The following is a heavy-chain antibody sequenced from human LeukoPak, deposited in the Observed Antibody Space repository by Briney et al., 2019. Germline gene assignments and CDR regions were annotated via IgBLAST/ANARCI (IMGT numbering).Heavy chain of an antibody. CDR2: IYYSGST. J-gene: IGHJ4*02. CDR3: ARHLSPLFGELLYGGFDY. V-gene: IGHV4-39*01. CDR1: GGSISSSSYY. Sequence: PSETLSLTCTVSGGSISSSSYYCGWIRQPPGKGLERHGSIYYSGSTYYNSALKSRVTISVDTSKNQFSLKLSSVTAADTAVYYCARHLSPLFGELLYGGFDYWGQGTLVTVSS. D-gene: IGHD3-10*02.